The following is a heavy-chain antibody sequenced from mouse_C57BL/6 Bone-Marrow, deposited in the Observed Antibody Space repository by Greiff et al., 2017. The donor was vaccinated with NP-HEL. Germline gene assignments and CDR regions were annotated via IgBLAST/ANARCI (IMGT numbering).Heavy chain of an antibody. CDR3: ARSLFSTTVVASDY. CDR1: GSAFIRSC. Sequence: VQLQQSGPELVKPGASVKISCNASGSAFIRSCMPWFTHSPGKGLAWIGRIYPGVGDPHYNGKFKGKATLTADKSSSPASMQLSSLTSEDSAVYFGARSLFSTTVVASDYWGQGTTRTVSS. D-gene: IGHD1-1*01. CDR2: IYPGVGDP. J-gene: IGHJ2*01. V-gene: IGHV1-82*01.